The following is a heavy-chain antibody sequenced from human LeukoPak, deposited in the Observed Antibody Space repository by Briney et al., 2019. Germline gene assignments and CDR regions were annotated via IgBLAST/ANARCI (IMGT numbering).Heavy chain of an antibody. CDR3: AKDRTVGASYWYFDL. J-gene: IGHJ2*01. CDR2: INGGGGNT. Sequence: GGSLRLSCSASGFTFSTYVMTWVRQAPGKGLEWVSAINGGGGNTYYADSVKGRFTISRDSSRNTLFLHMNTLRAEDTAIYYCAKDRTVGASYWYFDLWGRGTLVTVSS. D-gene: IGHD1-26*01. CDR1: GFTFSTYV. V-gene: IGHV3-23*01.